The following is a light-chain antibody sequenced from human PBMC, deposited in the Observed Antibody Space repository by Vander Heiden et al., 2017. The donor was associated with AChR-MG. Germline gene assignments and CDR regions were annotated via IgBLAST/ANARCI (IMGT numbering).Light chain of an antibody. CDR3: QQRWT. J-gene: IGKJ1*01. Sequence: IVLTQSPGTLSLSPGERATLSCRASETVNSASISGYQQKPGQAPRLLIFGASNRATGIPDRFSGSGSGTDFSLSISRLEPEDFAGYVGQQRWTFGQGTKVEIK. CDR1: ETVNSAS. V-gene: IGKV3-20*01. CDR2: GAS.